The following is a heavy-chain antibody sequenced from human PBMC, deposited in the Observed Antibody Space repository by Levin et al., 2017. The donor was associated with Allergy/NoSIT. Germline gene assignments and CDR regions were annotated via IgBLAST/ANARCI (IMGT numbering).Heavy chain of an antibody. CDR3: AREQQAPWDYYDSSGYYYGDAFDI. Sequence: KISCKASGGTFSSYAISWVRQAPGQGLEWMGGIIPIFGTANYAQKFQGRVTITADESTSTAYMELSSLRSEDTAVYYCAREQQAPWDYYDSSGYYYGDAFDIWGQGTMVTVSS. D-gene: IGHD3-22*01. J-gene: IGHJ3*02. CDR2: IIPIFGTA. CDR1: GGTFSSYA. V-gene: IGHV1-69*01.